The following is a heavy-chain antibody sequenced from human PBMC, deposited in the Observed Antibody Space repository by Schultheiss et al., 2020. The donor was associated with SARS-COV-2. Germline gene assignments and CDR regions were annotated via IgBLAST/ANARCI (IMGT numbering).Heavy chain of an antibody. CDR1: GFTFSSYS. CDR2: ISSSSSTI. V-gene: IGHV3-48*02. CDR3: ARGLLAVAGTGLYYFDY. Sequence: GGSLRLSCAASGFTFSSYSMNWVRQAPGKGLEWVSYISSSSSTIYYADSVKGRFTISRDNAKNSLYLQMNSLRDEDTAVYYCARGLLAVAGTGLYYFDYWGQGTLVTVSS. J-gene: IGHJ4*02. D-gene: IGHD6-19*01.